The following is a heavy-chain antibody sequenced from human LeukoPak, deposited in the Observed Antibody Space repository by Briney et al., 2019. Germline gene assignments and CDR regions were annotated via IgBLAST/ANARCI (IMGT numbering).Heavy chain of an antibody. CDR3: ARRLGYCSSTSCHGLGSDY. Sequence: SETLSLTCAVSGYSISSGYYWGWIRQPPGKGLWWIGSIYHSGSTYYNPSLKSRVTISVDTSKNQFSLKLSSVTAADTAVYYCARRLGYCSSTSCHGLGSDYWGQGTLVTVSS. D-gene: IGHD2-2*01. CDR1: GYSISSGYY. J-gene: IGHJ4*02. CDR2: IYHSGST. V-gene: IGHV4-38-2*01.